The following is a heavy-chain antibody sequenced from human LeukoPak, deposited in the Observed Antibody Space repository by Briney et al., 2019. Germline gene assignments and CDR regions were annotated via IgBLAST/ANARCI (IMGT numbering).Heavy chain of an antibody. CDR1: GYTFTGYY. V-gene: IGHV1-2*02. Sequence: ASVKVSCKASGYTFTGYYIHWVRQAPGQGLEWMAWINVNSGGTNSAQNFQGRVTMTRDTSISTAYMGVSRLRSDDTAVYYCVRGTGYCSSTSCYNSGEYFQHWGQGTLVTVSS. D-gene: IGHD2-2*02. CDR2: INVNSGGT. CDR3: VRGTGYCSSTSCYNSGEYFQH. J-gene: IGHJ1*01.